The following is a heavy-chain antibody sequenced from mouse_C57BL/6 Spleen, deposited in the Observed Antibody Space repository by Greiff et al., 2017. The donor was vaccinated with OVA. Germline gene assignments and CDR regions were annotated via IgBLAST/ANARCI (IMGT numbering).Heavy chain of an antibody. D-gene: IGHD1-1*01. Sequence: VQLQQSGPELVKPGASVKISCKASGYTFTDYYMNWVKQSHGKSLEWIGDINPNNGGTSYNQKFKGKATLTVDKSSSTAYMELRSLTSEDSAVYYGAREGSKCWLAYWGQGTLVTVSA. CDR1: GYTFTDYY. CDR3: AREGSKCWLAY. V-gene: IGHV1-26*01. CDR2: INPNNGGT. J-gene: IGHJ3*01.